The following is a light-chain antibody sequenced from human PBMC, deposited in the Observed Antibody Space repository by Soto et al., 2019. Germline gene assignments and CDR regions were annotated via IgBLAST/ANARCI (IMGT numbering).Light chain of an antibody. CDR1: QDIRNY. Sequence: DIQMTQSPSSLSACVGDRVTITCRASQDIRNYLSWYQQKPGKVPKLLIHTSSTLQSGVSSRFSGSGSGTHFTLTISSLQPEDVATYYCQKHDGAPLTFGGGTKVEIK. CDR2: TSS. CDR3: QKHDGAPLT. J-gene: IGKJ4*01. V-gene: IGKV1-27*01.